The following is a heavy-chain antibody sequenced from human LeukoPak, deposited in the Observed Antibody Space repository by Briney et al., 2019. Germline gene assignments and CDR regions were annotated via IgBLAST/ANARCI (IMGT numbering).Heavy chain of an antibody. J-gene: IGHJ6*03. CDR2: ISAYNGNT. V-gene: IGHV1-18*01. D-gene: IGHD5-18*01. CDR1: GYTFTTFG. Sequence: ASVKVSCKASGYTFTTFGISWVRQAPGQGLEWMGWISAYNGNTNYAQKLQGRVTMTTDTSTSTAYMELSSLRSEDTAVYYCARGGYNYNYYYSMDVWGKGTTVTVSS. CDR3: ARGGYNYNYYYSMDV.